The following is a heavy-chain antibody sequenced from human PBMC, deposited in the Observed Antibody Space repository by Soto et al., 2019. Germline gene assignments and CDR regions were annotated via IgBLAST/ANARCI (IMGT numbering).Heavy chain of an antibody. J-gene: IGHJ6*02. D-gene: IGHD1-26*01. CDR3: AKVTFSGDYYYSYGMDV. CDR1: GFTFSAYG. Sequence: VQLLESGGGVVQPGRSLRLSCAASGFTFSAYGMHWVRQAPGKGLEWVTVISYDGSSKYYADSVKGRFIVSRDNSKNPLYLQMNSLRPEDTAVYYCAKVTFSGDYYYSYGMDVWGQGTTVTVSS. V-gene: IGHV3-30*18. CDR2: ISYDGSSK.